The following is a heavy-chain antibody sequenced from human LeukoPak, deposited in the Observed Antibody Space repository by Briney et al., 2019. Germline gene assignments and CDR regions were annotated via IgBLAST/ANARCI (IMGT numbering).Heavy chain of an antibody. CDR2: INPSGGST. D-gene: IGHD2-2*02. V-gene: IGHV1-46*03. Sequence: ASVKVSCKASGYTFTSYYMHWVRQAPGPGLEWMGIINPSGGSTSYAQKFQGRVTMTRDTSTSTVYMELSSLGSEDTAVYYCARGYCSSTSCYTPVYWGQGTLVTVSS. CDR1: GYTFTSYY. CDR3: ARGYCSSTSCYTPVY. J-gene: IGHJ4*02.